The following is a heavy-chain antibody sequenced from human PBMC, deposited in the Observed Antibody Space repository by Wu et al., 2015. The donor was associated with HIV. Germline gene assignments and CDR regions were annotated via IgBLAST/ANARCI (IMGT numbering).Heavy chain of an antibody. CDR1: GDTLSTYA. V-gene: IGHV1-69*13. CDR3: ARNVVGSIGGGYTYYGMDV. D-gene: IGHD2-15*01. CDR2: NIPIFGTT. Sequence: QVQLVQSGAEVKKPGSSVKVSCKASGDTLSTYAVSWVRQAPGQGLEWMGRNIPIFGTTDYAQSFQGRLTITAGESTNTVYMELSSLRPDDTAVYYCARNVVGSIGGGYTYYGMDVWGQGTTVTVSS. J-gene: IGHJ6*02.